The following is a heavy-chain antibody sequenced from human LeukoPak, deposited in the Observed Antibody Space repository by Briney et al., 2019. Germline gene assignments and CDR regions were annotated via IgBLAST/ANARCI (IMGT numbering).Heavy chain of an antibody. J-gene: IGHJ6*03. Sequence: GASVKVSCKVSGYTLTELSMHWVRQAPGKGLEWMGGFDPEDGETIYAQKFQGRVTMTEDTSTDTAYMELSSLRSEDTAVYYCARGPGDPTYYYYYMDVWGKGTTVTVSS. CDR1: GYTLTELS. CDR2: FDPEDGET. D-gene: IGHD4-17*01. V-gene: IGHV1-24*01. CDR3: ARGPGDPTYYYYYMDV.